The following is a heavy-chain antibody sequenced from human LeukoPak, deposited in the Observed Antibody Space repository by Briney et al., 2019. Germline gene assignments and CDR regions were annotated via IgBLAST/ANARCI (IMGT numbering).Heavy chain of an antibody. Sequence: GGSLRLSCEASGFTFSSYAMSWVRQAPGKGLEWVSSIGASGGGIFYADSVKGRFTISRDNSKNTLYLQMNGLRAEDTAVYYCSKEFDSWSRSHYSYWGQGTLVTVSS. CDR3: SKEFDSWSRSHYSY. D-gene: IGHD3-3*01. CDR2: IGASGGGI. CDR1: GFTFSSYA. V-gene: IGHV3-23*01. J-gene: IGHJ4*02.